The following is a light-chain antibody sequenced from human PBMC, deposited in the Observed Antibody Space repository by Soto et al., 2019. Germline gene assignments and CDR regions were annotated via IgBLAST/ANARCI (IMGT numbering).Light chain of an antibody. CDR3: QQYENFPIT. CDR1: RDIRKY. J-gene: IGKJ5*01. CDR2: DAS. V-gene: IGKV1-33*01. Sequence: DIQMTHSPSSLSASVGDRVTITCESVRDIRKYLNWYQQKPGKDPRLLIYDASTMEKGVPSRFTGSGSGTDFILTISSLQPEDIATYYCQQYENFPITFGQGTRLEIK.